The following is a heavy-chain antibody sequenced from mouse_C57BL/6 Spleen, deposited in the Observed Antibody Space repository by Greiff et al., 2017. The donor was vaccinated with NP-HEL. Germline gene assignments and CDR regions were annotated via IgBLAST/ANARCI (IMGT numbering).Heavy chain of an antibody. CDR2: IWSGGST. V-gene: IGHV2-2*01. D-gene: IGHD2-12*01. J-gene: IGHJ3*01. CDR1: GFSLTSYG. Sequence: VQLQQSGPGLVQPSQSLSITCTVSGFSLTSYGVHWVRQSPGKGLEWLGVIWSGGSTDYNAAFISRLSISKDNSKSQVFFKMNSLRADDTAIYYCAFYDGGFAYWGQGTLVTVSA. CDR3: AFYDGGFAY.